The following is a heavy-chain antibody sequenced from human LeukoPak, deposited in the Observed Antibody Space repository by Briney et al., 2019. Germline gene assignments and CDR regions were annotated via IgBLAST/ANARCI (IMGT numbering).Heavy chain of an antibody. CDR3: ARSTLSAIFGVVIDRRFDY. CDR2: ISPNSGAT. D-gene: IGHD3-3*01. V-gene: IGHV1-2*02. Sequence: ASVKVSCKASGYNFANYYIHWVRQAPGQGLEWMGWISPNSGATNYALEFQGRVTMTRNTSISTAYMELSSLRSEDTAVYYCARSTLSAIFGVVIDRRFDYWGQGTLVTVSS. J-gene: IGHJ4*02. CDR1: GYNFANYY.